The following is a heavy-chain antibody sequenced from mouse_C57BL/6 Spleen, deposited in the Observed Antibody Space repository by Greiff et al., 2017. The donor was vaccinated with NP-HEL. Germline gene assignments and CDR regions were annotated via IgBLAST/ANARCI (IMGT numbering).Heavy chain of an antibody. J-gene: IGHJ1*03. Sequence: EVKLVESGGGLVQPGGSLSLSCAASGFTFTDYYMSWVRQPPGKALEWLGFIRNKANGYTTEYSASVKGRFTISRDNSQSILYLQMNALGAEDSATYYCARYAGTDWYFDVWGTGTTVTVSS. V-gene: IGHV7-3*01. D-gene: IGHD3-3*01. CDR1: GFTFTDYY. CDR2: IRNKANGYTT. CDR3: ARYAGTDWYFDV.